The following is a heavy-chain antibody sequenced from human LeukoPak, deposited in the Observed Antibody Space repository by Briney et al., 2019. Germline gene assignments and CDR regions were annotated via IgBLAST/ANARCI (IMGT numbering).Heavy chain of an antibody. CDR2: IRGSGGST. CDR1: GFTFSSYA. D-gene: IGHD5-24*01. V-gene: IGHV3-23*01. Sequence: PGGSLRLSCAASGFTFSSYAMSWVRQAPGKGLEWVSAIRGSGGSTYYADSVKGRFTISRDDSKNTLYLQMNSLRAEDTAVYYCAKDVRMATMEDAFDIWGQGTMVTVSS. CDR3: AKDVRMATMEDAFDI. J-gene: IGHJ3*02.